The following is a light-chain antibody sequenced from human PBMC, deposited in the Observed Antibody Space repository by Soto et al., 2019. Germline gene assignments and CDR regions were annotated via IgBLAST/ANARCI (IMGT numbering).Light chain of an antibody. Sequence: QPVLTQSPSASASLGASVKLTCTLSSGHSSYAIAWHQQQPEKGPRYVMKLNSDGSHSKGDGIPDRFSGSNPGAERYLPIFRLPFGEGGAHYWQALGNDNSGVFGGG. CDR1: SGHSSYA. CDR3: QALGNDNSGV. J-gene: IGLJ3*02. CDR2: LNSDGSH. V-gene: IGLV4-69*01.